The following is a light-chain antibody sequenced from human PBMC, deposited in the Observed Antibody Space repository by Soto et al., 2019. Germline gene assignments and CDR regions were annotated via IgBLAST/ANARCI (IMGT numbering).Light chain of an antibody. V-gene: IGKV1-39*01. Sequence: DIKMTQSPSSLSASVGDRVTITCRASQSIASHLNWYQQKPGKAPNLLIYATDSLQSGVPSRFSGSESGTDFTLTISSLQPEDFATYYCQQTYITPPTFGQGTKVDIK. CDR2: ATD. J-gene: IGKJ2*01. CDR3: QQTYITPPT. CDR1: QSIASH.